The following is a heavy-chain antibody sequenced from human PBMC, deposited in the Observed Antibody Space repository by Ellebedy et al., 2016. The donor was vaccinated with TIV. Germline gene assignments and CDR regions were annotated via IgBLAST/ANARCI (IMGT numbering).Heavy chain of an antibody. V-gene: IGHV3-33*08. CDR1: GFTFSIYA. Sequence: GGSLRLSCAASGFTFSIYAMHWVRQAPGKGLEWVAVIWYDGSNKYYADSVKGRFTISRDNSKNTLYLQMNSLRVEDTAVYYCARDRAATTVTDYFDYWGQGTLVTVSS. J-gene: IGHJ4*02. D-gene: IGHD4-17*01. CDR2: IWYDGSNK. CDR3: ARDRAATTVTDYFDY.